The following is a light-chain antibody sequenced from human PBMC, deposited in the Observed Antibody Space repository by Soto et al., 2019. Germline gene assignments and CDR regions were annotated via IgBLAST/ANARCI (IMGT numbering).Light chain of an antibody. CDR3: QSYDSSLRGYV. CDR1: GSNIGSPYD. CDR2: GST. Sequence: QPVLTQPPSLSGAPGQRVTISCTGSGSNIGSPYDVHWYQHLPGTAPKLLIYGSTNRPSGVPGRFSGSKSGTSASLAITGLQAEDEADYYCQSYDSSLRGYVFGAGTKLTVL. V-gene: IGLV1-40*01. J-gene: IGLJ1*01.